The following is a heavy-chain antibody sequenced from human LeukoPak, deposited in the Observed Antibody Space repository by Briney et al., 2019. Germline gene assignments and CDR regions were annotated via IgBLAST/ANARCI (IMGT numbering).Heavy chain of an antibody. CDR3: ARGYGEPNWFGP. Sequence: ASVKVSCKASGYTFTGYYIHWVRQAPGQGLEWMGWINANSGDTNYAQNFQDWVTMTRDTSISTAYVELSRLRFDDTAVYYCARGYGEPNWFGPWGQGTLVTVSS. D-gene: IGHD4-17*01. V-gene: IGHV1-2*04. CDR1: GYTFTGYY. CDR2: INANSGDT. J-gene: IGHJ5*02.